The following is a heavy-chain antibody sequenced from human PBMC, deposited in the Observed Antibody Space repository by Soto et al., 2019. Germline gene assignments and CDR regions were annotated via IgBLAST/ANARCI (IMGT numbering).Heavy chain of an antibody. Sequence: PSETLSLTCAVYGGSFSGYYWSWIRQPPGKGLEWIGEINHSGSTNYNPSLKSRVTISVDTSKNQFSLKLMSVSAADTAVYYCARTFCSAGSCYDIFDIWGQGTMVTVSS. V-gene: IGHV4-34*01. D-gene: IGHD2-2*01. CDR1: GGSFSGYY. J-gene: IGHJ3*02. CDR3: ARTFCSAGSCYDIFDI. CDR2: INHSGST.